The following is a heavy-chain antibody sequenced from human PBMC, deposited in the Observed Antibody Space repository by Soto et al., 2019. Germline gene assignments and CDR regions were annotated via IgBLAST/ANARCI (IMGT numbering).Heavy chain of an antibody. CDR1: GGSFSSDYYC. Sequence: SDTLSLTCTVSGGSFSSDYYCWSWIRQHPGKGLEWIGYIYYSGSTYYNPSLKSRVTISVDTSKNQFSLKLSSVTAADTAVYYCARSLLYGDLTWGQPYYFAYWGQGTLVTVYS. J-gene: IGHJ4*02. V-gene: IGHV4-31*03. D-gene: IGHD4-17*01. CDR3: ARSLLYGDLTWGQPYYFAY. CDR2: IYYSGST.